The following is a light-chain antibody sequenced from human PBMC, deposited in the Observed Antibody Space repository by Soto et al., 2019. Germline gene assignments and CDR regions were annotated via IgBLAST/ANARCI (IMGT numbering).Light chain of an antibody. J-gene: IGKJ4*01. V-gene: IGKV3-15*01. CDR1: QSVTNT. CDR2: YAS. CDR3: QQYYNWPVT. Sequence: IVMTQSPATLSVSPGERVTISCRASQSVTNTLAWYQHKPGQAPRLLISYASRGATGIPARFSGSGSGTDFTLTINSLQSEDFAVYYCQQYYNWPVTLGGGTKVDIK.